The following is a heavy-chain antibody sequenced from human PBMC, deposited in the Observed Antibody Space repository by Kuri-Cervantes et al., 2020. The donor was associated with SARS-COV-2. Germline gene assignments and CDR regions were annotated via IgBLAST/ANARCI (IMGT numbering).Heavy chain of an antibody. V-gene: IGHV3-30-3*01. D-gene: IGHD2-2*01. CDR2: ISYDGSNK. Sequence: GESLKISCAASGFTFSSYAMHWVRQAPGKGLEWVAVISYDGSNKYYADSVKGRFTISRDNSKNTLYLQMNSLRAEDTAVYYCVKDLVRGVPAAILWGQGTLVTVSS. J-gene: IGHJ4*02. CDR3: VKDLVRGVPAAIL. CDR1: GFTFSSYA.